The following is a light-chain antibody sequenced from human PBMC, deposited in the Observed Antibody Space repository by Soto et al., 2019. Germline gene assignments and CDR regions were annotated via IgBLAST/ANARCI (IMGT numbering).Light chain of an antibody. CDR1: SSDVGGYNY. CDR2: DVS. CDR3: SSYTSSSTLGV. J-gene: IGLJ2*01. V-gene: IGLV2-14*01. Sequence: QSVLTQPASVSGSPGQSITISCTGTSSDVGGYNYVSWYQQHPGKAPKLMNYDVSNRPSGVSNRFSGSKSGNTASLTISGLQAEDEADYYCSSYTSSSTLGVFGGGTKLTVL.